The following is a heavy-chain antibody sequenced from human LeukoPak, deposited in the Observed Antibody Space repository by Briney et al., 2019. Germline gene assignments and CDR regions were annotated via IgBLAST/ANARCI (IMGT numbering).Heavy chain of an antibody. V-gene: IGHV1-2*04. CDR3: ARDGGYCSGGSCYNYFDY. Sequence: GASVKVSCKASGCTFTGYYMHWVRQAPGQGLEWMGWINSNSGGTNYAQKFQGWVTMTRDTSISTAYMELSRLRSDDTAVYYCARDGGYCSGGSCYNYFDYWGQGTLVTVSS. J-gene: IGHJ4*02. CDR2: INSNSGGT. D-gene: IGHD2-15*01. CDR1: GCTFTGYY.